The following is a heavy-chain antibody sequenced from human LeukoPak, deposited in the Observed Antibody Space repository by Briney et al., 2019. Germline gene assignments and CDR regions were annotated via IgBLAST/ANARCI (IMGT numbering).Heavy chain of an antibody. V-gene: IGHV3-23*01. Sequence: PGVSLRLSCAASGFTFSSYAMSWVRQAPGKGLEWVSTISGSGDSTYYADSVKGRFTISRDNSKNTLHLQMNSLRAEDTAVYSCAKGRSGVSSVAINYWGQGTLVTVSS. CDR2: ISGSGDST. CDR3: AKGRSGVSSVAINY. D-gene: IGHD2-21*01. CDR1: GFTFSSYA. J-gene: IGHJ4*02.